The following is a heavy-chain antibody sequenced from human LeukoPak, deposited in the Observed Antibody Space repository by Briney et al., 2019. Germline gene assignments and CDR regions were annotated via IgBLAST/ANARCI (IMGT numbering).Heavy chain of an antibody. CDR1: GGSISSYH. D-gene: IGHD1-1*01. Sequence: PSETLSLTCTVSGGSISSYHWSWIRQPPGKGLEWIGYIYYSGSTNYNPSLKSRVTISVDMSKNQFSLKLSSVTAADTAVYYCARVGFRGGTSGYAFDIWDQGTMVTVSS. CDR3: ARVGFRGGTSGYAFDI. CDR2: IYYSGST. J-gene: IGHJ3*02. V-gene: IGHV4-59*01.